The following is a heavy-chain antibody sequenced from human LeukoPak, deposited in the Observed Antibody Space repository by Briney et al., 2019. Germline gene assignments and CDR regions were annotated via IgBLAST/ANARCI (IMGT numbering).Heavy chain of an antibody. CDR1: GGTFSSYA. CDR3: ARGPGGNSMHYYGMDV. Sequence: SVTVSYKASGGTFSSYAISWVRQAPGRGREWMGGIIPIFGTANYAQKYQGRVTITEDESRSTAYLELSSLRSEDTAVYYCARGPGGNSMHYYGMDVWGQGTTVTVSS. CDR2: IIPIFGTA. V-gene: IGHV1-69*01. D-gene: IGHD4-23*01. J-gene: IGHJ6*01.